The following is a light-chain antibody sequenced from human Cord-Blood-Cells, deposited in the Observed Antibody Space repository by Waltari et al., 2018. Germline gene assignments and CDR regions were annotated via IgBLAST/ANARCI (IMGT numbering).Light chain of an antibody. J-gene: IGKJ2*01. Sequence: DIQMPQSPSTLSASVGDRLTITCRASQSISSWLAWYQQKPGKAPKLLIYKASSLESGVPSRFSGSGSGTEFTLTISSLQPDDFATYYCQQYNSYSKTFGQGTKLEIK. CDR3: QQYNSYSKT. CDR2: KAS. V-gene: IGKV1-5*03. CDR1: QSISSW.